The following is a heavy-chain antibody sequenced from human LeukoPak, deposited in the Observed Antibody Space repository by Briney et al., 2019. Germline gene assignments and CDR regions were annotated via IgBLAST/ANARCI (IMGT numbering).Heavy chain of an antibody. V-gene: IGHV4-34*01. Sequence: SETLSLTCTVSGGSISSYYWSWIRQPPGKGLEWIGEINHSGSTNYNPSLKSRVTISVDTSKNQFSLKLSSVTAADTAVYYCARGTYDFWSGYYYFDYWGQGTLVTVSS. CDR1: GGSISSYY. J-gene: IGHJ4*02. CDR3: ARGTYDFWSGYYYFDY. CDR2: INHSGST. D-gene: IGHD3-3*01.